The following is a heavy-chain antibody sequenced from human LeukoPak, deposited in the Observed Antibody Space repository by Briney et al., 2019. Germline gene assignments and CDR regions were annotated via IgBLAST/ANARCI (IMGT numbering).Heavy chain of an antibody. CDR1: GFTFGDYA. J-gene: IGHJ4*02. CDR2: IRSRAFGGTT. V-gene: IGHV3-49*04. Sequence: PGGSLRLSCTASGFTFGDYAMSWVRQAPGKGLEWISYIRSRAFGGTTDYAASVKGRFTISRDDSKSIAYLQMNSLKTEDKAVYYCTRSDFWRGYSTGYFDYWGLGTRVTVSS. D-gene: IGHD3-3*01. CDR3: TRSDFWRGYSTGYFDY.